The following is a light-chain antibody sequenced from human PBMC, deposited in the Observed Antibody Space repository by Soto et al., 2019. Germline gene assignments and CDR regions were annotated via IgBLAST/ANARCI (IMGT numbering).Light chain of an antibody. J-gene: IGKJ1*01. Sequence: EIVLTQSPGTLYFSQGERATLSFRASQSVSSSYLAWYQQKPGQAPRLVIYGASNRATGIPGRFSGSGSGTDFTLTISRLEPEDFAVYYCQQYGSSPWTFGQGTKVDIK. CDR1: QSVSSSY. CDR3: QQYGSSPWT. CDR2: GAS. V-gene: IGKV3-20*01.